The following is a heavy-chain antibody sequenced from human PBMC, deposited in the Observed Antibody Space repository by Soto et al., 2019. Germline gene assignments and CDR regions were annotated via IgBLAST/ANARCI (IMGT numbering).Heavy chain of an antibody. CDR2: INAYNGNT. Sequence: ASVKVSCKASGYTFTSYGISWGRQAPGQGLEWMGWINAYNGNTNYAQRLQGRVTMTTDTSTSTAYMELRSLRSDDTAVYYCARDVGYGLIDYWGQGTLVTVSS. CDR1: GYTFTSYG. V-gene: IGHV1-18*01. CDR3: ARDVGYGLIDY. D-gene: IGHD5-18*01. J-gene: IGHJ4*02.